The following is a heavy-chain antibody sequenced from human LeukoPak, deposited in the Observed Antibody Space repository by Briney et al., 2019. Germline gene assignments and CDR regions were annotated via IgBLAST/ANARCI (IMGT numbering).Heavy chain of an antibody. CDR2: INHSGST. CDR3: ARGGGQLYDY. Sequence: SETLSLTCAVYGGSFSGYYWSWIRQPPGKGLEWIGEINHSGSTNYNPSLKSRVTISVDTSKNQFSLKLSSVTAADTAVYYCARGGGQLYDYWGQGTLVTASS. J-gene: IGHJ4*02. D-gene: IGHD5-18*01. CDR1: GGSFSGYY. V-gene: IGHV4-34*01.